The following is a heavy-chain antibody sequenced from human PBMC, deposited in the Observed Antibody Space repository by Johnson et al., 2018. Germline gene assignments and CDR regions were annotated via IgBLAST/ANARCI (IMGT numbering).Heavy chain of an antibody. Sequence: EVQLVESGGGLVQPGGSLRLSCAASGFTFSSYWMHWVRQAPGKGLVWVSRINSDGSSTNYTDSVKGRFNISRDNAKNTRSLQMYSLRAEDTAGYYCAKVGWSSISCYGLGFKYYGRDVWGQGTTVTVSS. J-gene: IGHJ6*02. D-gene: IGHD2-2*01. V-gene: IGHV3-74*02. CDR1: GFTFSSYW. CDR2: INSDGSST. CDR3: AKVGWSSISCYGLGFKYYGRDV.